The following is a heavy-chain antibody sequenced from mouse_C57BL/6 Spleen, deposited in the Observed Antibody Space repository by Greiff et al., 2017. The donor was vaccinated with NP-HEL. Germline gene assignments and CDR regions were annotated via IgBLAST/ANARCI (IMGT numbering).Heavy chain of an antibody. CDR3: ARDYYDSSYWYFDV. Sequence: QVQLKQPGTELVKPGASVKLSCKASGYTFTSYWMHWVKQRPGQGLEWIGNINPSNGGTNYNEKFKSKATLTVDKSSSTAYMQLSSLTSEDSAVYYCARDYYDSSYWYFDVWGTGTTVTVSS. D-gene: IGHD2-4*01. J-gene: IGHJ1*03. V-gene: IGHV1-53*01. CDR1: GYTFTSYW. CDR2: INPSNGGT.